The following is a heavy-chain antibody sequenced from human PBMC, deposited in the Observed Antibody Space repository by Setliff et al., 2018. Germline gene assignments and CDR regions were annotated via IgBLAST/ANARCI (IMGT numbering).Heavy chain of an antibody. V-gene: IGHV3-11*04. Sequence: PGGSLRLSCAASGFTFSDYYMSWIRQAPGKGLEWVSYISSSGSTIYYADSVKGRFTVSRDNAKNSLYLQMNSLRAEGTAVYYCAREDRSGYGYYYGMDVWGQGTTVTVSS. CDR2: ISSSGSTI. CDR3: AREDRSGYGYYYGMDV. CDR1: GFTFSDYY. J-gene: IGHJ6*02. D-gene: IGHD3-22*01.